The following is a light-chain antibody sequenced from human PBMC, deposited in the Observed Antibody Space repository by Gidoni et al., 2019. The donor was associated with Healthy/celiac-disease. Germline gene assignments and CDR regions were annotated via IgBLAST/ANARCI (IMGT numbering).Light chain of an antibody. CDR2: DAS. CDR1: QSVSSY. CDR3: QQRSNWPPL. Sequence: EIVLPPSPATLSLSPGERATLSCRASQSVSSYLAWYQQKPGQAPRLLIYDASNRATGIPARFSGSGSGTDFTLTISSLEPEDFAVYYCQQRSNWPPLFGGXTKVEIK. V-gene: IGKV3-11*01. J-gene: IGKJ4*01.